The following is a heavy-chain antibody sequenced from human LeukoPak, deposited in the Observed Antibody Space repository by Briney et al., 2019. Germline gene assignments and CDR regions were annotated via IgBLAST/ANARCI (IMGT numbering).Heavy chain of an antibody. CDR1: GFAFSSYS. V-gene: IGHV3-21*01. J-gene: IGHJ5*02. CDR2: ISTSSIYI. CDR3: ARDITIDYGDYLNWFDP. D-gene: IGHD4-17*01. Sequence: PGGSLRLSCAASGFAFSSYSMNWVRQAPGRGLEWVSSISTSSIYIYYADSVKGRFTISRDNAKNSLYLQMNSLRAEDTAVYYCARDITIDYGDYLNWFDPWGQGTLVTVSS.